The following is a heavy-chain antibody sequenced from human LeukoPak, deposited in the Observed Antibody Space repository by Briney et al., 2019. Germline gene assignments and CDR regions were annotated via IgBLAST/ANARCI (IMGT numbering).Heavy chain of an antibody. Sequence: GGSLRLSCVVSGFTVSSNYMSWVRQAPGKGLEWVSLIYSGGSTYYADSVKGRFTISRDNSKNTLHLQMNSLRAEDTAVYYCARRAGGYSHPYDYWGQGTLVTVSS. CDR2: IYSGGST. J-gene: IGHJ4*02. CDR1: GFTVSSNY. D-gene: IGHD4-23*01. CDR3: ARRAGGYSHPYDY. V-gene: IGHV3-53*01.